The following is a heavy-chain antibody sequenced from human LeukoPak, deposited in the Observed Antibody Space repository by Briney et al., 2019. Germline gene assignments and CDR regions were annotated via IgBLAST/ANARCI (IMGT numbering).Heavy chain of an antibody. V-gene: IGHV3-7*02. D-gene: IGHD4-17*01. J-gene: IGHJ4*02. CDR2: IKQDGSEK. CDR1: GFTFSSYW. Sequence: GSLRLSCAASGFTFSSYWMSWVRQAPGKGLEWVANIKQDGSEKYYVDSVKGRFTISRDNAKNSLYLQMNSLRAEDTAVYYCAIYRSYGDRDYWGQGTLVTVSS. CDR3: AIYRSYGDRDY.